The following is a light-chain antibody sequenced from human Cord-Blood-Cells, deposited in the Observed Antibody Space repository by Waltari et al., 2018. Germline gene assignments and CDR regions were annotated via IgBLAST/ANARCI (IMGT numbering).Light chain of an antibody. Sequence: QPVLTQPPSASGTPGQRVTIPCSGSSPTIGSSYVHWIQQLPGTAPKLLTYRSSLRPSGVPDRFSGSKSGTSASLAISGLRSEDEADYYCAAWYDSLSGWVFGGGTKLTVL. CDR1: SPTIGSSY. V-gene: IGLV1-47*01. CDR2: RSS. J-gene: IGLJ3*02. CDR3: AAWYDSLSGWV.